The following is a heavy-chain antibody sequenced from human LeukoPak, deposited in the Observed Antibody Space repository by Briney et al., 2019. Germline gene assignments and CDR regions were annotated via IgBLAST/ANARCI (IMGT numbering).Heavy chain of an antibody. Sequence: SETLSLTCTASGGSTSNYYWNWIRQPAGKGLEWIGRIYISGSTKYNPSLESRVTMSVDTSKNQLSLNLESVTAADTAVYYCAGELWTNRYQYYGMDVWGQGITVTVSS. J-gene: IGHJ6*02. CDR1: GGSTSNYY. CDR2: IYISGST. CDR3: AGELWTNRYQYYGMDV. D-gene: IGHD5-18*01. V-gene: IGHV4-4*07.